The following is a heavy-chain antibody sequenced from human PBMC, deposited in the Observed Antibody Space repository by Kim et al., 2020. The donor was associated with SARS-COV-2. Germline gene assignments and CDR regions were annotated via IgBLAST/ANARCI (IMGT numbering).Heavy chain of an antibody. Sequence: LKSRLTISVDTSKNQFSLKLSSVTAADTAVYYCARGIAVTTGYYYYGMDVWAQGTTVTVSS. J-gene: IGHJ6*02. D-gene: IGHD4-4*01. CDR3: ARGIAVTTGYYYYGMDV. V-gene: IGHV4-59*09.